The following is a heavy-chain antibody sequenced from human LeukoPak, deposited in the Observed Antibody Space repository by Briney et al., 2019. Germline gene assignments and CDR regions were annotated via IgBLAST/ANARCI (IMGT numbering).Heavy chain of an antibody. CDR1: GYTFTGYY. Sequence: ASVKVSCKASGYTFTGYYMHWVRQAPGQGLEWMGWINPNSGGTNYAQKFQGRVTVTRDTSISTAYMELSRLRSDDTAVYYCARIDRGSSSSRGDYWGQGTLVTVSS. CDR2: INPNSGGT. D-gene: IGHD6-6*01. V-gene: IGHV1-2*02. CDR3: ARIDRGSSSSRGDY. J-gene: IGHJ4*02.